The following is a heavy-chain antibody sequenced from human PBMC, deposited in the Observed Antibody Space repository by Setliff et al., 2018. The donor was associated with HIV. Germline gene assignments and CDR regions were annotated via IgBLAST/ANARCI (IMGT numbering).Heavy chain of an antibody. CDR2: INHSGST. D-gene: IGHD2-21*01. Sequence: SETLSLTCGVYGGSLSDYYWNWIRQPPGKGLEWIAEINHSGSTNYNPSLKSRATISVDTSQNQLSLKLSSVTAADTAVYYCARLFIPNYFDPWGQGTLVTVS. V-gene: IGHV4-34*01. J-gene: IGHJ5*02. CDR1: GGSLSDYY. CDR3: ARLFIPNYFDP.